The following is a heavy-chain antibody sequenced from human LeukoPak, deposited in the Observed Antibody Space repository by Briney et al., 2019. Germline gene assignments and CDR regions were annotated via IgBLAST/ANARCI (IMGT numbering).Heavy chain of an antibody. D-gene: IGHD3-10*01. Sequence: ASVKVSCKASGYTFNGYYMHWVRQAPGQGLEWMGWISPNSGDTHYTQKFQGRVTMTRDTSTTTAYMEMSRLRSDDTAVYYCARDPVWFGEFYFDYWGQGTLVTVSS. CDR3: ARDPVWFGEFYFDY. V-gene: IGHV1-2*02. CDR2: ISPNSGDT. CDR1: GYTFNGYY. J-gene: IGHJ4*02.